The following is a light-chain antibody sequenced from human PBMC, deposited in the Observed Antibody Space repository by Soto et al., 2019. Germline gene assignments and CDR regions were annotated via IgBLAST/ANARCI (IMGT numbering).Light chain of an antibody. CDR3: QQYDTLPLT. Sequence: DIPMTQSPSSLSASVGDRVTITCQASQDISDFLNWYQQKPGKAPKLLIYDASNLETGVPSRFSGSGSATDFTFTISSLQPGDIATYYFQQYDTLPLTFGGGTKVEIK. CDR2: DAS. J-gene: IGKJ4*01. V-gene: IGKV1-33*01. CDR1: QDISDF.